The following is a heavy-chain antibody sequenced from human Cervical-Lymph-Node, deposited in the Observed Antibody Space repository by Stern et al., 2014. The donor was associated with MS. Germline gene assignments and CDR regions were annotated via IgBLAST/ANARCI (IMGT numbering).Heavy chain of an antibody. Sequence: EVQLVQSGGDLDQPGGSQRLSCVASGSTFSTSWMSWVRQAPGKGLEWVANINRGGSETYYLDSVQVRFTISRDNAKSALYLEMNSLRAEDTAVYYCTRFLQSGWSDLFDSWGRGTLVTVSS. CDR2: INRGGSET. D-gene: IGHD6-19*01. CDR1: GSTFSTSW. V-gene: IGHV3-7*01. J-gene: IGHJ5*01. CDR3: TRFLQSGWSDLFDS.